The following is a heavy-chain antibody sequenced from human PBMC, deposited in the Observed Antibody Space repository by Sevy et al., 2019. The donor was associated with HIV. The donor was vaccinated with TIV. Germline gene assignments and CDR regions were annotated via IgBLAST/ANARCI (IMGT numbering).Heavy chain of an antibody. D-gene: IGHD5-18*01. V-gene: IGHV3-66*01. J-gene: IGHJ4*02. CDR1: GFTVNSNY. CDR3: ARGKSGYGYALNY. CDR2: IHSDDTT. Sequence: GGSLRLSCAASGFTVNSNYMTWVRQAPGKGLEGVSVIHSDDTTYHADSVKDRFTISRDNFKNTLFLHMSSRRAEDTAVYYCARGKSGYGYALNYWGQGTLVTVSS.